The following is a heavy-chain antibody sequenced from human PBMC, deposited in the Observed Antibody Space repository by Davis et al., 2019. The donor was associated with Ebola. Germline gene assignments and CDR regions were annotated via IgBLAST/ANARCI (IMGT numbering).Heavy chain of an antibody. CDR2: IKQDGSEK. Sequence: GESLKISCAASGFTFSSYWMSWVRQAPGKGLEWVANIKQDGSEKYYVDSVKGRFTISRDNAKNSLYLQMNSLRAEDTAVYYCASLDTAMDYWGQGTLVTVSS. D-gene: IGHD5-18*01. V-gene: IGHV3-7*01. CDR1: GFTFSSYW. CDR3: ASLDTAMDY. J-gene: IGHJ4*02.